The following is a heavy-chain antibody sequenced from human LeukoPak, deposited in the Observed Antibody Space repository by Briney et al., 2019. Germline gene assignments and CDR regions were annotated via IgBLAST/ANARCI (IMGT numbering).Heavy chain of an antibody. J-gene: IGHJ4*02. D-gene: IGHD2-8*01. CDR2: INPNSGGT. CDR3: ARVSPIVLMVYANRPDY. Sequence: GASVKVSCKASGYTFTGYYMHWVRQAPGQGLEWMGRINPNSGGTNYAQKFQGRVTMTRDTSISTAYMELSRLRSDDTAVYYCARVSPIVLMVYANRPDYWGQGTLVTVSS. CDR1: GYTFTGYY. V-gene: IGHV1-2*06.